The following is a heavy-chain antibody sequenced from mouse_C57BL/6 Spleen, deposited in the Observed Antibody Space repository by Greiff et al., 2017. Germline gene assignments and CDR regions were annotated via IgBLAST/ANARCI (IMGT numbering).Heavy chain of an antibody. CDR1: GYTFTSYW. V-gene: IGHV1-59*01. CDR2: IDPSDSYT. CDR3: ARSYCYGSSYDFDY. Sequence: VQLQQPGAELVRPGTSVKLSCKASGYTFTSYWMHWVKQRPGQGLEWIGVIDPSDSYTNYNQKFKGKATLTVDTSSSTAYMQLSSLTSEDSAVYYCARSYCYGSSYDFDYWGQGTTLTVSS. D-gene: IGHD1-1*01. J-gene: IGHJ2*01.